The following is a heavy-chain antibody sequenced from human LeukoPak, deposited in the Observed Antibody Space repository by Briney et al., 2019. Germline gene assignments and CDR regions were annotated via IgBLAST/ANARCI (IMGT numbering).Heavy chain of an antibody. Sequence: ASVKVSCKASGGTFSSYAISWVRQAPGQGLEWMGRIIPILGIANYAQKFQGRVTITADKSTSTAYMELSSLRSGDTAVYYCARERDKLRYFDWLSDYYYGMDVWGQGTTVTVSS. V-gene: IGHV1-69*04. D-gene: IGHD3-9*01. CDR3: ARERDKLRYFDWLSDYYYGMDV. J-gene: IGHJ6*02. CDR1: GGTFSSYA. CDR2: IIPILGIA.